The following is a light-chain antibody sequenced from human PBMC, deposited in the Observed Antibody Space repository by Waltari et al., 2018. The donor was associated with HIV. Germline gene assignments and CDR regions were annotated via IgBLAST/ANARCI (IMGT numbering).Light chain of an antibody. V-gene: IGKV1-39*01. CDR2: SAS. CDR3: QQSYSIPPT. J-gene: IGKJ3*01. CDR1: QSISSK. Sequence: DIQMTQSPSSLSASVGDRVTVTCRASQSISSKLNWYQQRPGKAPDLLIYSASTLKSGVPSRFSGSGSGTDFTLTISSLQTEDFVTYYCQQSYSIPPTFGPGTKVEI.